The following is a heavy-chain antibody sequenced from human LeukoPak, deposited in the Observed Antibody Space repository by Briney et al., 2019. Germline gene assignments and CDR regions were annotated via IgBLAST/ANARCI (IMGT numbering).Heavy chain of an antibody. D-gene: IGHD1-14*01. CDR3: AREPNNGAFDI. CDR1: GGSISSYY. Sequence: SETLSLTCTVSGGSISSYYLNWIRQPPGKGLEWIWDIYYNGSTNYNPSLKSRVTISVDTSKNQFSMKLSSVTAADTAVYYCAREPNNGAFDIWGQGTMVTVSS. J-gene: IGHJ3*02. CDR2: IYYNGST. V-gene: IGHV4-59*01.